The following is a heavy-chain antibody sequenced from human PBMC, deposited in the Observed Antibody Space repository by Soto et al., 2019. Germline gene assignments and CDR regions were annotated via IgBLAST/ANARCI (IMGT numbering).Heavy chain of an antibody. CDR3: ARVRLIRGDPRVYYGMDV. CDR2: IIPIFGTA. CDR1: GGTFSSYA. D-gene: IGHD5-12*01. Sequence: ASVKVSCKASGGTFSSYAISWVRQAPGQGLEWMGGIIPIFGTANYAQKFQGRVTITADESTSTAYMELSSLRSEDTAVYYCARVRLIRGDPRVYYGMDVWGQGTTVTVSS. J-gene: IGHJ6*02. V-gene: IGHV1-69*13.